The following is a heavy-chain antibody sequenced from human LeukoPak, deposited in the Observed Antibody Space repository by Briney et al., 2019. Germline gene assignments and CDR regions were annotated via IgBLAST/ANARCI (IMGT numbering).Heavy chain of an antibody. J-gene: IGHJ4*02. V-gene: IGHV4-59*01. CDR1: GGSISSYY. Sequence: PSETLSLTCTVSGGSISSYYWSWIRQPPGKGLEWIGYIYYSGSTNYNPSLKSRVTISVDTSKNQFSLKLSSVTAADTAVYYCATHHRESTPAFDYWGQGTLVTVSS. CDR3: ATHHRESTPAFDY. D-gene: IGHD2-2*01. CDR2: IYYSGST.